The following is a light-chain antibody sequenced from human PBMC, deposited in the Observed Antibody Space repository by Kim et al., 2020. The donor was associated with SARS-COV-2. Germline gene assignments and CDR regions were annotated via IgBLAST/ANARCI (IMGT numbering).Light chain of an antibody. Sequence: SVSPGGTATITCSGDNLGNRFVWWYQQKPGQSPVLVIFQDSMRPSGIPERFSGSNSGNTATLTISETQPMDEADFYCQTWDSRTAVFGGGTQLTVL. V-gene: IGLV3-1*01. CDR1: NLGNRF. CDR3: QTWDSRTAV. CDR2: QDS. J-gene: IGLJ2*01.